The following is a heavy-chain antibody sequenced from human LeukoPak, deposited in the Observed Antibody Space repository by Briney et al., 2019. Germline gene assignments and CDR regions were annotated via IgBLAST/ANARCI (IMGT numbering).Heavy chain of an antibody. CDR2: ISWNSGSI. D-gene: IGHD3-22*01. CDR1: GFTFDDYA. V-gene: IGHV3-9*01. J-gene: IGHJ4*02. CDR3: AKDIKVVITLVDY. Sequence: PGGSLRLSCAASGFTFDDYAMHWVRQAPGKGLEWVSGISWNSGSIGYADSVKGRFTISRDNAKNSLYLQMNSLRAEDTALYYCAKDIKVVITLVDYWGQGTLVTVSS.